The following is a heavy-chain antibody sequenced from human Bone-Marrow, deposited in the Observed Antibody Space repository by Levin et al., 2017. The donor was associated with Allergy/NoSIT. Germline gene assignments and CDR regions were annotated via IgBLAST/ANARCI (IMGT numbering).Heavy chain of an antibody. J-gene: IGHJ4*02. CDR3: TRLSYGSGSSARDY. D-gene: IGHD6-6*01. CDR1: GYTFPNYW. CDR2: IYPGDSDT. V-gene: IGHV5-51*01. Sequence: GESLKISCKASGYTFPNYWIAWVRQMSGKGLDWMGIIYPGDSDTRYSPSFRGQVTISADTSINTAYLQWSSLKASDTAIYYCTRLSYGSGSSARDYWGPGTLVTVSS.